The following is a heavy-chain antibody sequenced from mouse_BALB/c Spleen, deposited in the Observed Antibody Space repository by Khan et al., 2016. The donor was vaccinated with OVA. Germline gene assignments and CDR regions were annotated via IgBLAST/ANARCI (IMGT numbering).Heavy chain of an antibody. CDR1: GYTFTSYV. CDR3: ARNYRYDVYFDY. CDR2: IYPFNDDT. V-gene: IGHV1S136*01. J-gene: IGHJ2*01. D-gene: IGHD2-14*01. Sequence: VQLQQSGPELVKPGASVKMSCKASGYTFTSYVIHWMKQKSGQGLEWIGYIYPFNDDTKYNEKFKGKATLTSDKSSSTAYMELSSLTSEYSAVYYCARNYRYDVYFDYGGQGAALTVSS.